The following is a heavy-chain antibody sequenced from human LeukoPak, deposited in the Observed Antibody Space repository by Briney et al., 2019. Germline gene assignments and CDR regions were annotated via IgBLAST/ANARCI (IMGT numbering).Heavy chain of an antibody. Sequence: GASVKVSFKASDYTFTRYGISWVRQAPGQGLEWMGWISGYVGNTFYAQKFQGRVTMTTDTSTNTAYMELRSLRSDDTAVYYCARDLYYYDSSNYHDVFDVWGQGTMVTVSS. D-gene: IGHD3-22*01. CDR1: DYTFTRYG. CDR3: ARDLYYYDSSNYHDVFDV. J-gene: IGHJ3*01. V-gene: IGHV1-18*01. CDR2: ISGYVGNT.